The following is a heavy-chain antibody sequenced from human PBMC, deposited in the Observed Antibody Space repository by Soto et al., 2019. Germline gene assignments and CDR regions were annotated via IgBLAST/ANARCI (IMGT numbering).Heavy chain of an antibody. CDR3: AKGRYYGLYSMDV. CDR2: ISYDGSNK. Sequence: QVQLVESGGGVVQPGRSLRLSCAASGFTFSSNGMHWVRQAPGKGLEWVAVISYDGSNKYYEDSVKGRFTISRDNSKNTLYLQMNSLRAEDTAVYNCAKGRYYGLYSMDVWGQGTTVTVSS. CDR1: GFTFSSNG. V-gene: IGHV3-30*18. J-gene: IGHJ6*02. D-gene: IGHD3-22*01.